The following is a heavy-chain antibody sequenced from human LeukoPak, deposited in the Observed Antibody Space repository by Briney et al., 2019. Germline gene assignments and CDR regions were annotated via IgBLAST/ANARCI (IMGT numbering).Heavy chain of an antibody. D-gene: IGHD6-19*01. J-gene: IGHJ6*02. CDR2: ISGSGGST. V-gene: IGHV3-23*01. CDR1: GFTFSSYA. CDR3: AKGLYNTGWSRGMDV. Sequence: GGSLRLSCAASGFTFSSYAMNWVRQALGKGLEWVSSISGSGGSTYYADSVKGRFTISRDNSKNTLYLQMNSLRAEDTAVYYCAKGLYNTGWSRGMDVWGQGTTVTVSS.